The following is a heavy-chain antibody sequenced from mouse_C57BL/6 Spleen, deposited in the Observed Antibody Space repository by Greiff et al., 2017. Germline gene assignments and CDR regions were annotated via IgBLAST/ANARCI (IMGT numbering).Heavy chain of an antibody. Sequence: VQLQQPGAELVRPGSSVKLSCKASGYTFTSYWMHWVKQRPIQGLEWIGNIDPSVSVTHYNQKFKDKATLTVDKSSSTAYMQRSSLSSEDSAVYYGARSTGYAMDYWGQGTSVTVSS. J-gene: IGHJ4*01. V-gene: IGHV1-52*01. CDR3: ARSTGYAMDY. CDR1: GYTFTSYW. D-gene: IGHD4-1*01. CDR2: IDPSVSVT.